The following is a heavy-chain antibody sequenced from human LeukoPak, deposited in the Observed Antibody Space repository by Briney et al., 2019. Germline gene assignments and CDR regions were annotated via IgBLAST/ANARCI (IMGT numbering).Heavy chain of an antibody. Sequence: SQTLSLTCTVSGGSISSGSYYWSWIRQPAGKGLEWIGRIYTSGSTNYNPSLKSRVTISVDTSKNQFSLKLSSVTAADTAVYYCARDHDYGDYYEYWGQGTLVTVSS. D-gene: IGHD4-17*01. V-gene: IGHV4-61*02. CDR3: ARDHDYGDYYEY. J-gene: IGHJ4*02. CDR1: GGSISSGSYY. CDR2: IYTSGST.